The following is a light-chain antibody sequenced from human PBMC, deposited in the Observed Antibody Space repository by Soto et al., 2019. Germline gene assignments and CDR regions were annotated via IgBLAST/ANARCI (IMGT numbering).Light chain of an antibody. V-gene: IGLV4-69*01. Sequence: QPLLTQSPSASASLGVSVKLTCTLSSGHSSYAIAWHQQQPEKGPRYLMKLNSDGSHSKGDGIPDRFSGSSSGAERYLTISSLQSEDEADYYCQTWGTGIWVFGGGTKLTVL. CDR1: SGHSSYA. J-gene: IGLJ3*02. CDR2: LNSDGSH. CDR3: QTWGTGIWV.